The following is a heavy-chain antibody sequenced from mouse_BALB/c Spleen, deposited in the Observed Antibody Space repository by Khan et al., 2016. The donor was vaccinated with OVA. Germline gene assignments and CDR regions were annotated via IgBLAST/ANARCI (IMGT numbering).Heavy chain of an antibody. V-gene: IGHV5-17*02. CDR2: ISSGSSSI. J-gene: IGHJ1*01. Sequence: EVELVESGGGLVQPGGSRKLSCAASGFTFSSFGMHWVRQAPEKGLEWVAYISSGSSSIYYADTVKGRFTISRDNPKNTLFLQMPSLRSEDTAMYNYEREDYGQWYFDVWGAGTTVTVSA. D-gene: IGHD1-1*02. CDR1: GFTFSSFG. CDR3: EREDYGQWYFDV.